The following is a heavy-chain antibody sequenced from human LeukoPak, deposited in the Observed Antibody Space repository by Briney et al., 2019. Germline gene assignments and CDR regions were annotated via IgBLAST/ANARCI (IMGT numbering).Heavy chain of an antibody. V-gene: IGHV1-8*01. CDR3: ARGAMALIQFDY. CDR2: MNPNSGNT. CDR1: GYTFTSYD. D-gene: IGHD5-18*01. Sequence: GASVKVSCKASGYTFTSYDINWVRQATGQGLEWMGWMNPNSGNTGYAQKFQGRVTMTRDTSISTAYMELSRLRSDDTAVYYCARGAMALIQFDYWGQGTLVTVSS. J-gene: IGHJ4*02.